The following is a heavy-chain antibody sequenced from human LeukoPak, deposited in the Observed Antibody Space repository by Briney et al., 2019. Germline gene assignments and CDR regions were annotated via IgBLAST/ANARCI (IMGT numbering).Heavy chain of an antibody. V-gene: IGHV3-7*03. J-gene: IGHJ3*02. CDR3: AKGIAARPSDAFDI. CDR1: GFTFSSYW. D-gene: IGHD6-6*01. Sequence: GGSLRLSCAASGFTFSSYWMSWVRQAPGKGLEWVANIKKDGSEKYYVESVKGRFTISRDNAKNSLYLQMNSLRAEDMALYYCAKGIAARPSDAFDIWGQGTMVTVSS. CDR2: IKKDGSEK.